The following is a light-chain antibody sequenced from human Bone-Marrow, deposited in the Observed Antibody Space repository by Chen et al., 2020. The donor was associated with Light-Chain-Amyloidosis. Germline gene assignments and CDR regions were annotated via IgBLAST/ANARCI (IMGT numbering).Light chain of an antibody. CDR2: EVT. J-gene: IGLJ1*01. CDR1: SSDVGGDNH. Sequence: QSALTQPASVSGSPGQSITISCTGTSSDVGGDNHVSWYQQHPDKAPKLMIYEVTNRPSWVPDGFSGSRADNTAALTISGLQTEDEAEYFCSSDTNTNTLVFGSGTRVTVL. CDR3: SSDTNTNTLV. V-gene: IGLV2-14*01.